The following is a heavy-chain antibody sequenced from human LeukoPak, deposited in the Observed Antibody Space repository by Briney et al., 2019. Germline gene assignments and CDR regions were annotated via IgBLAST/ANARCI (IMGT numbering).Heavy chain of an antibody. CDR1: GYNFTGNY. CDR3: ARGRRIAVAGRTPYYFDY. CDR2: INPNSGGT. V-gene: IGHV1-2*02. Sequence: ASVKVSCKTSGYNFTGNYMHWVRQAPGQGLEWMGWINPNSGGTNYAQKFQGRVTMTRDTSISTAYMELSRLRSDDTAVYYCARGRRIAVAGRTPYYFDYWGQGTLVTVSS. D-gene: IGHD6-19*01. J-gene: IGHJ4*02.